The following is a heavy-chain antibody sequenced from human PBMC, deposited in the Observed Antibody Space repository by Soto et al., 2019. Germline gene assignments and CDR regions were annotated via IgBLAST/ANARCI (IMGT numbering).Heavy chain of an antibody. CDR1: GFTFSSYS. CDR3: ARDDGEWSQYYFDY. D-gene: IGHD2-8*01. Sequence: GGSPRLSCAASGFTFSSYSMNWVRQAPGKGLEWVSSISSSSSYIYYADSVKGRFTISRDNAKNSLYLQMNSLRAEDTAVYYCARDDGEWSQYYFDYWGQGTLVTVSS. V-gene: IGHV3-21*01. J-gene: IGHJ4*02. CDR2: ISSSSSYI.